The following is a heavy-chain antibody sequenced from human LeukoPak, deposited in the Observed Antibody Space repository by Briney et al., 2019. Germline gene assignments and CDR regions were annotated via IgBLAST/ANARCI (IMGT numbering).Heavy chain of an antibody. CDR3: AIDRRGYGSGWYADYYGMDV. Sequence: SVKVSCKASGGTFSSYAISWVRQAPGQGLEWMGGIIPIFGTANYAQKFQGRVTITADESTSTAYMELSSLRSEDTAVYYCAIDRRGYGSGWYADYYGMDVWGQGTTVTVSS. CDR2: IIPIFGTA. D-gene: IGHD6-19*01. J-gene: IGHJ6*02. V-gene: IGHV1-69*13. CDR1: GGTFSSYA.